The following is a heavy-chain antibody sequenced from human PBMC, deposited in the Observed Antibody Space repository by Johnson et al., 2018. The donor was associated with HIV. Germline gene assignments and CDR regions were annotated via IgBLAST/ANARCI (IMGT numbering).Heavy chain of an antibody. CDR1: GFTFSSYA. CDR2: ISYDGSNK. V-gene: IGHV3-30*04. J-gene: IGHJ3*01. CDR3: ATARRAIDV. Sequence: QVQVLESGGGVVQPGRSLRLSCAASGFTFSSYAMHWVRQAPGKGLEWVAVISYDGSNKYYADSVKGRFTISRDNSKNTLYLQMNSLRAEDTAVYYCATARRAIDVWGQGTMATVSS. D-gene: IGHD6-6*01.